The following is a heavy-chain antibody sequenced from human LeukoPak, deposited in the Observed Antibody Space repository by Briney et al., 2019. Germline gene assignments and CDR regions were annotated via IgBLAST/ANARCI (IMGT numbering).Heavy chain of an antibody. CDR3: AKDLWDLKTTPIAAAADFDY. D-gene: IGHD6-13*01. J-gene: IGHJ4*02. CDR1: GFTFSSYA. V-gene: IGHV3-23*01. CDR2: ISGSGGST. Sequence: GGSLRLSCAASGFTFSSYAMSWVRQAPGKGLEWVSAISGSGGSTYYADSVKGRFTISRDNSKNTLYLQMNSLRAEDTAVYYCAKDLWDLKTTPIAAAADFDYWGQGTLVTVSS.